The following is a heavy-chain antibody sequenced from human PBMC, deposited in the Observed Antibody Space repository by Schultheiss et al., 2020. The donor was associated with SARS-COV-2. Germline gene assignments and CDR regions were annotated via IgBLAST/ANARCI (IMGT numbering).Heavy chain of an antibody. J-gene: IGHJ6*02. CDR2: ISSSSSTI. CDR1: GFTFSSYS. D-gene: IGHD3-10*01. V-gene: IGHV3-48*02. Sequence: GGSLRLSCAASGFTFSSYSMNWVRQAPGKGLEWVSYISSSSSTIYYADSVKGRFTISRDNAKNSLYLQMNSLRDEDTAVYYCARAYRAYGSGSYLFTMDVWGQGTTVTVSS. CDR3: ARAYRAYGSGSYLFTMDV.